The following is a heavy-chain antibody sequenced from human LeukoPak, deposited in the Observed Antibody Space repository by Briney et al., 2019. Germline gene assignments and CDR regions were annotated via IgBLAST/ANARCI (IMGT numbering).Heavy chain of an antibody. D-gene: IGHD3-22*01. Sequence: PSETLSLTCAVSGGSISSSNWWSWVRQPPGKGLEWIGEIYHSGSTNYNPSLKSRVTISVDKSKNQFSLKLSSVTAADTAVYYCARDKNYYDGSGSAAYAFDIWGQGTMVTVSS. J-gene: IGHJ3*02. V-gene: IGHV4-4*02. CDR3: ARDKNYYDGSGSAAYAFDI. CDR1: GGSISSSNW. CDR2: IYHSGST.